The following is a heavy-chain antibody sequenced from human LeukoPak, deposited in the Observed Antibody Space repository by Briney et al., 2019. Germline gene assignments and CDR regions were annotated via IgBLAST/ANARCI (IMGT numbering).Heavy chain of an antibody. CDR3: VRELPPVVQYYFDY. Sequence: ARSLRLSCAASGFTFSDYGMHWVRQAPGKGLESVAVIWYDGSNKYYADSVKGRFTISRDNSRNTLYLQMNSLRAEDTAVYYCVRELPPVVQYYFDYWGPGTLVTISS. CDR2: IWYDGSNK. J-gene: IGHJ4*02. D-gene: IGHD3-22*01. CDR1: GFTFSDYG. V-gene: IGHV3-33*01.